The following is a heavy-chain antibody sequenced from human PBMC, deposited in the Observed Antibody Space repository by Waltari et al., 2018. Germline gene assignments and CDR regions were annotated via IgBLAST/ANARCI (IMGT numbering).Heavy chain of an antibody. CDR2: FYYSGGP. J-gene: IGHJ4*02. CDR1: GASIYNYY. V-gene: IGHV4-59*08. D-gene: IGHD3-22*01. Sequence: QVQLQESGPGLVKPSETLSLTCSVSGASIYNYYWSWIRQPPGKGLEWLGYFYYSGGPNYNPSPQGRVAISIHTAKNEVSLKLTSVTAADTAVYYCARSTSGYSSPFDSWGQGTLVTVSS. CDR3: ARSTSGYSSPFDS.